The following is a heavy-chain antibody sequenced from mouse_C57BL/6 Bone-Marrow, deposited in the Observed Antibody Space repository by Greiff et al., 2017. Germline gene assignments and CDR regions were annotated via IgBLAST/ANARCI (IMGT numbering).Heavy chain of an antibody. CDR1: GYTFTDYN. CDR3: ARRDSSGPAWFAY. CDR2: INPNNGGT. Sequence: VQLKESGPELVKPGASVKIPCKASGYTFTDYNMDWVKQSHGKSLEWIGDINPNNGGTIYNQKFKGKATLTVDKSSSTAYMELRSLTSDDTAVYYCARRDSSGPAWFAYWGQGTLVTVSA. J-gene: IGHJ3*01. D-gene: IGHD3-2*02. V-gene: IGHV1-18*01.